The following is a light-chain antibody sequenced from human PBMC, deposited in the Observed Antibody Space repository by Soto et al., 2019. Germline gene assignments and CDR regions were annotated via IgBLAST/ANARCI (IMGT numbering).Light chain of an antibody. V-gene: IGKV3D-15*01. CDR3: QQYNNWPPIT. Sequence: IVLPQSPGTLSLSPGERATLSCMASQSVSDSSLAWYHQKPGQAPRLLIYAASTRATGVPARFSGSGSGTEFTLTISSLQSEDFVVYYCQQYNNWPPITFGQGTRLEIK. J-gene: IGKJ5*01. CDR2: AAS. CDR1: QSVSDSS.